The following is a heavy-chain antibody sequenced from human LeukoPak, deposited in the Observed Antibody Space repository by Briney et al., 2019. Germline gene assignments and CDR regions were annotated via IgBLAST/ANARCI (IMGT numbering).Heavy chain of an antibody. CDR2: IYTSGST. Sequence: PSETLSLTCTVSGGSISSYYWSWIRQPPGKGLEWIGYIYTSGSTNYNPSLKSRVTISVDTSKNQFSLKLSSVTAADTAVYYCARLGSSSWYVYYYYYMDVWGKGITVTVSS. CDR3: ARLGSSSWYVYYYYYMDV. J-gene: IGHJ6*03. CDR1: GGSISSYY. D-gene: IGHD6-13*01. V-gene: IGHV4-4*09.